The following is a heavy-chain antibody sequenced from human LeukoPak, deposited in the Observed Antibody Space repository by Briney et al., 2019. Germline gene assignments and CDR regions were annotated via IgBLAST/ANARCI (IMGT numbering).Heavy chain of an antibody. D-gene: IGHD3-22*01. J-gene: IGHJ4*02. V-gene: IGHV4-4*07. CDR3: ARAYDSGGFYYFDY. Sequence: PSETLSLTRTVSGGSISSYYWSWIRQPAGKGLEWIGRIYTSGSTNYNPSLKSRVTMSVDTSKNQVSLKLSSVTAADTAVYYCARAYDSGGFYYFDYWGQGTLVTVSS. CDR2: IYTSGST. CDR1: GGSISSYY.